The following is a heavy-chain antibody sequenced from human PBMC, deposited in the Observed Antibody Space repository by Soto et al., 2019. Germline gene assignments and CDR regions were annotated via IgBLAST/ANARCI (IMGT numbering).Heavy chain of an antibody. D-gene: IGHD2-15*01. CDR2: AIYRTKWSN. Sequence: SQTLSLTCGISGDSFFRVGVAWNWIRQSPSRGLEWLGRAIYRTKWSNDYAASVKGRITVNPDTSKTQFSLHLNSVTPEDTAVYYCARGKYSGFDDWGQGTMVTVSS. CDR1: GDSFFRVGVA. CDR3: ARGKYSGFDD. J-gene: IGHJ3*01. V-gene: IGHV6-1*01.